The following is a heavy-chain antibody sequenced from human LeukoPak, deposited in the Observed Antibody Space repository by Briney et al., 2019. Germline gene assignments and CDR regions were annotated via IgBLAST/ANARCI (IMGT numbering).Heavy chain of an antibody. Sequence: PGGSLRLSCAASGFTFSSDWMSWVRQAPGKGLEWVANIKQDGSEKYYVDSVKGRFIISRDNAKNSLYLQMNSLRVEDTAVYYCARGGLRLLEWLSPFDYWGQGTLVTASS. J-gene: IGHJ4*02. D-gene: IGHD3-3*01. CDR3: ARGGLRLLEWLSPFDY. CDR1: GFTFSSDW. V-gene: IGHV3-7*01. CDR2: IKQDGSEK.